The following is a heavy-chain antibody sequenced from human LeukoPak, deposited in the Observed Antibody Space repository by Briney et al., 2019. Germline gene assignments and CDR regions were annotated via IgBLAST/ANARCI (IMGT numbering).Heavy chain of an antibody. CDR2: IYSGGST. CDR3: ARATVTTRYYYYGMDV. D-gene: IGHD4-17*01. CDR1: GFTVSSNY. J-gene: IGHJ6*02. V-gene: IGHV3-66*01. Sequence: GGSLRLSCAASGFTVSSNYMSWVRQAPGKGLEWVSVIYSGGSTYYADSVKGRFTISRDNSKNTLYPQMNSLRAEDTAVYYCARATVTTRYYYYGMDVWGQGTTVTVSS.